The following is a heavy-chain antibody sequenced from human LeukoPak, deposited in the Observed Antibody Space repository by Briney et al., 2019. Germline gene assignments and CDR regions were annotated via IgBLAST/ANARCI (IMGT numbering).Heavy chain of an antibody. CDR1: GGTFSSYA. CDR2: IIPIFGTA. D-gene: IGHD2-2*02. Sequence: EASVKVSCKASGGTFSSYAISWVRQAPGQGLEWMGGIIPIFGTANYAQKFQGRVTITADESTSTAYMELSSLRSEDTAVYYCARSLVPAAIRSVGGFDYWGQGTLVTVSS. CDR3: ARSLVPAAIRSVGGFDY. V-gene: IGHV1-69*13. J-gene: IGHJ4*02.